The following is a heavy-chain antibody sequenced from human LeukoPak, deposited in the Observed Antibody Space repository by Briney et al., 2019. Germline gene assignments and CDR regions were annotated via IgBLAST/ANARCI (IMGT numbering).Heavy chain of an antibody. J-gene: IGHJ2*01. CDR1: GYSFTSYW. CDR3: ARTAVAVTGGWYFDL. CDR2: IYPGDSDT. Sequence: GESLKISCKGSGYSFTSYWIGWVRQMPGKGLEWMGIIYPGDSDTRYSPSFQGQVTISADKSISTAYLQWSSLKASDTAMYYCARTAVAVTGGWYFDLWRRGTLVTVSS. D-gene: IGHD6-19*01. V-gene: IGHV5-51*01.